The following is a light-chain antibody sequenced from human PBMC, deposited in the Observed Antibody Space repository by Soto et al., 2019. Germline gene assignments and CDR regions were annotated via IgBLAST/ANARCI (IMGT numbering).Light chain of an antibody. CDR3: SSYTSSSTLGV. CDR1: SSEFGGYNY. CDR2: DVS. V-gene: IGLV2-14*01. J-gene: IGLJ1*01. Sequence: SVLSQPGPVSGSPGQSITISCTGTSSEFGGYNYVSWYQQHPGKAPKLMIYDVSNRPSGVSNRFSGSKSGNTASLTISGLQAEDEADYYCSSYTSSSTLGVFGTGTKVTVL.